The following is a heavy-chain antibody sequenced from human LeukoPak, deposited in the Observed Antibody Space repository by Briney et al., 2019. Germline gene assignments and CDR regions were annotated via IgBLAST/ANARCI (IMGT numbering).Heavy chain of an antibody. D-gene: IGHD5-18*01. CDR2: INEEGTSA. J-gene: IGHJ6*03. Sequence: GGSLRLSCAASGFGFSVYWMHWVRQAPGKGLVWVAHINEEGTSASHADSVKGRFTISRDNAKNTLYLQMNSLTVEDTAVYYCARVGYSYGPPAGHYYYMDVWGKGTTVTVSS. V-gene: IGHV3-74*01. CDR1: GFGFSVYW. CDR3: ARVGYSYGPPAGHYYYMDV.